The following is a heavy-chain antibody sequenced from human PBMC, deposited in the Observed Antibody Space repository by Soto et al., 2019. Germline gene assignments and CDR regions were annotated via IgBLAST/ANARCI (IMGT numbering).Heavy chain of an antibody. D-gene: IGHD2-8*01. CDR3: ARLGGYCTTSCYGYYAMDV. Sequence: PSETLSLTCAVSGGSISSGGYSWGWIRQPPGKGLEWIGTFYYSGSTYYNPSLKSRVTISVDTSKNQFSLKVSSVTAADTAVYYCARLGGYCTTSCYGYYAMDVWGQGTTVTVSS. CDR1: GGSISSGGYS. CDR2: FYYSGST. J-gene: IGHJ6*02. V-gene: IGHV4-39*01.